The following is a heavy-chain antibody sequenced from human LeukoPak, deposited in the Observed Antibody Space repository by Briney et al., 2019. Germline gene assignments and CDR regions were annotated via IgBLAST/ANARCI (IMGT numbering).Heavy chain of an antibody. CDR1: GGSITSFY. CDR2: IYYSGNT. D-gene: IGHD6-13*01. CDR3: ARRSSIAAAGTGGNWFDP. J-gene: IGHJ5*02. Sequence: SETLSLTCTVSGGSITSFYWSWIRQPPGKGLEWIGYIYYSGNTNYNPSLKSRVTISVDTSKNQFSLKLSSVTAADTAVYYCARRSSIAAAGTGGNWFDPWGQGTLVTVSS. V-gene: IGHV4-59*12.